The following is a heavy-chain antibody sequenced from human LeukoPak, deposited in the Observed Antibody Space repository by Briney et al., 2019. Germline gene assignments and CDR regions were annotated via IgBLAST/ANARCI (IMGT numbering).Heavy chain of an antibody. V-gene: IGHV3-30*04. Sequence: PGGSPRLSCAASGFTFSSYAMHWVRQAPGKGLEWVAVISYDGSNKYYADSVKGRFTISRDNSKNTLYLQMNSLRAEDTAVYYCARDRLGIWGQGTMVTVSS. CDR3: ARDRLGI. J-gene: IGHJ3*02. D-gene: IGHD6-25*01. CDR1: GFTFSSYA. CDR2: ISYDGSNK.